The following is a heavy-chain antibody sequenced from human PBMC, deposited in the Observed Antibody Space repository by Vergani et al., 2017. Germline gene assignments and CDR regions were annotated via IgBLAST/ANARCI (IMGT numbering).Heavy chain of an antibody. V-gene: IGHV3-33*06. CDR3: AKLGHSGYGIIDY. J-gene: IGHJ4*02. CDR1: GFTFSSYG. D-gene: IGHD5-12*01. CDR2: IWYDGSNK. Sequence: QVQLVESGGGVVQPGRSLRLSCAASGFTFSSYGMHWVRQAPGKGLEWVAVIWYDGSNKYYADSVKGRFTISRDNSKNTLYLQMNSLRAEDTAVYYCAKLGHSGYGIIDYWGQGTLVTVSS.